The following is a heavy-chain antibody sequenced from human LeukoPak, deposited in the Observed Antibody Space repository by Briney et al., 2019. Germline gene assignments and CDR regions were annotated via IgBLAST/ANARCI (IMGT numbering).Heavy chain of an antibody. Sequence: TSETLSLTCTVSGGSISSYYWSWIRQPPGKGLEWIGYIYYSVSTNYNPSLKSRVTISVDTSKNQFSLKLSSVTAADTAVYYCARYSIAAAGREYYFDYWGQGTLVTVSS. CDR3: ARYSIAAAGREYYFDY. D-gene: IGHD6-13*01. J-gene: IGHJ4*02. CDR1: GGSISSYY. V-gene: IGHV4-59*01. CDR2: IYYSVST.